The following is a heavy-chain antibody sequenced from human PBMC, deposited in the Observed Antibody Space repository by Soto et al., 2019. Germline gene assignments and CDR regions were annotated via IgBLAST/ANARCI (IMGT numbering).Heavy chain of an antibody. CDR1: GGSISSSSYY. CDR3: ARFLAAAGNGFDT. CDR2: IYYSGST. V-gene: IGHV4-39*01. Sequence: SETLSLTCTVSGGSISSSSYYWGWIRQPPGKGLEWIGSIYYSGSTYYNPSLKSRVTISVDTSKNQFSLKLSSVTAADTAVYYCARFLAAAGNGFDTWGQGTLVTVSS. J-gene: IGHJ5*02. D-gene: IGHD6-13*01.